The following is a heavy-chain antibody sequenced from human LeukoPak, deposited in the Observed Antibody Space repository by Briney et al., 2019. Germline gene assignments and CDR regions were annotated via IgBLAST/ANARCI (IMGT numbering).Heavy chain of an antibody. V-gene: IGHV4-30-4*01. Sequence: PSETLSLTCTVSGGSISSGDYYWSWIRQPPGKGLEWIGYIYYSGSTYYNPSLKSRVTISVDTSKNQFSLKLSSVTAADTAVYYCARTQLYSSPITPGAFDIWGQGTMVTVSS. J-gene: IGHJ3*02. CDR2: IYYSGST. D-gene: IGHD6-13*01. CDR3: ARTQLYSSPITPGAFDI. CDR1: GGSISSGDYY.